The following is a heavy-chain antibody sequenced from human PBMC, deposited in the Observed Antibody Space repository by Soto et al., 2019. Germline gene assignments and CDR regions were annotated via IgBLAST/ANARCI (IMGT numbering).Heavy chain of an antibody. V-gene: IGHV3-30*18. D-gene: IGHD4-17*01. J-gene: IGHJ6*02. CDR3: AKEGGTVTTPCYYGMDV. Sequence: GGSLRLSCAASGFTFSSYGMHWVRQAPGKGLEWVAVISYDGSNKYYADSVKGRFTISRDNSKNTLYLQMNSLRAEDTAVYYCAKEGGTVTTPCYYGMDVWGQGTTVTVSS. CDR2: ISYDGSNK. CDR1: GFTFSSYG.